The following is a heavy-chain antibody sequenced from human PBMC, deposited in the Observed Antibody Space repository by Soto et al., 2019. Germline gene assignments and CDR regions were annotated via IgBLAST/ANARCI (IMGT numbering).Heavy chain of an antibody. CDR2: ISSSGSTI. V-gene: IGHV3-11*04. J-gene: IGHJ6*02. CDR3: ARDYYDSSGYYDYYYYGMDV. CDR1: GFSFSDYY. D-gene: IGHD3-22*01. Sequence: GGSLRLSCAASGFSFSDYYMSWIRQAPGKGLEWISYISSSGSTIYYADSVKGRFTVSRDNSKNTLYPQMNSLRAEDTAVYYCARDYYDSSGYYDYYYYGMDVWGQGTTVTVSS.